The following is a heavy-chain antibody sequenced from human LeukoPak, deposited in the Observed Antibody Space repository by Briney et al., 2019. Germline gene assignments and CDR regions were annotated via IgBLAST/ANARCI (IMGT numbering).Heavy chain of an antibody. CDR3: AWVSGGYFDY. D-gene: IGHD3-16*01. V-gene: IGHV3-48*02. CDR1: GFTFSGYS. J-gene: IGHJ4*02. Sequence: GGSLRLSCAASGFTFSGYSMNWVRQAPGKGLEWVSYISSSGSTIYYADSVKGRFTISRDNAKNSLYLQMNSLRDEDTAVYYCAWVSGGYFDYWGQGTLVTVSS. CDR2: ISSSGSTI.